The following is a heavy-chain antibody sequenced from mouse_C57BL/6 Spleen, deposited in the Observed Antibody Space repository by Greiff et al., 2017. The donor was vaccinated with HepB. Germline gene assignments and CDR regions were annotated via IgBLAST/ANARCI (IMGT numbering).Heavy chain of an antibody. CDR2: ISSGSSTI. J-gene: IGHJ4*01. CDR3: ARPYYYGSSFYYAMDY. Sequence: EVKLVESGRGLVKPGGSLKLSCAASGFTFSDYGMHWVRQAPEKGLEWVAYISSGSSTIYYADTVKGRFTISRDNAKNTLFLQMTSLRSEDTAMYYCARPYYYGSSFYYAMDYWGQGTSVTVSS. CDR1: GFTFSDYG. D-gene: IGHD1-1*01. V-gene: IGHV5-17*01.